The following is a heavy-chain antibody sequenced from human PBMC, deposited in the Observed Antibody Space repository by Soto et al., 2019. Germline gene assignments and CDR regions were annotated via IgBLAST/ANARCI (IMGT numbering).Heavy chain of an antibody. Sequence: GGSLRLSCAASGFTFSSYSMNWVRQAPGKGLEWVSSISSSSSYIYYADSVKGRFTISRDNAKNSLYLQMNSLRAEDTAVYYCAGRTYSGYDADYYMDVWGKGTTVTVSS. J-gene: IGHJ6*03. CDR1: GFTFSSYS. CDR3: AGRTYSGYDADYYMDV. V-gene: IGHV3-21*01. D-gene: IGHD5-12*01. CDR2: ISSSSSYI.